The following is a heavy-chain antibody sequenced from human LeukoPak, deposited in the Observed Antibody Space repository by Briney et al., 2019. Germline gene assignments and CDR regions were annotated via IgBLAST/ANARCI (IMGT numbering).Heavy chain of an antibody. CDR2: ISSSSSYI. CDR1: GFTFSSYS. J-gene: IGHJ4*02. V-gene: IGHV3-21*01. CDR3: ARIDILTAFDY. Sequence: GGSLRLSCAASGFTFSSYSMNWVRQAPGKGLEWVSSISSSSSYIYYADSVRGRFTISRDNAKNSLYLQMNSLRAEDTAVYYCARIDILTAFDYWGQGTLVTVSS. D-gene: IGHD3-9*01.